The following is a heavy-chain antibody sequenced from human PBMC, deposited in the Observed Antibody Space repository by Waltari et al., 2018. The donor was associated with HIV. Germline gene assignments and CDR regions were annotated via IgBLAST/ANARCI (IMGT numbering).Heavy chain of an antibody. CDR1: GFTFSNAW. CDR2: IKSKTDGGTT. D-gene: IGHD4-17*01. J-gene: IGHJ4*02. Sequence: EVQLVESGGGLVKPGGSLRLSCAASGFTFSNAWLSWVRQAPGKGLEWVGRIKSKTDGGTTDYAAPVKGRFTISRDDSKNTLYLQMNSLKTEDTAVYYCTTDRYGDYVEGYWGQGTLVTVSS. V-gene: IGHV3-15*01. CDR3: TTDRYGDYVEGY.